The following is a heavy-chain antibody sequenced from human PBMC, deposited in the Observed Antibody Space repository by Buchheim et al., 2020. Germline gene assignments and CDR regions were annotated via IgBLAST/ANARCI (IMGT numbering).Heavy chain of an antibody. CDR2: ISGGGDKA. D-gene: IGHD2-2*02. CDR3: AKIGFYTDDY. V-gene: IGHV3-23*04. J-gene: IGHJ4*02. Sequence: EVQLVEYGGTLRQPGGSLRLSCGAFGFTFSRFDMSWVRQAPGKGLEWVSDISGGGDKAYYADSVKGRFTIPRENSKNTLYLQMNSLRVEDTAIYYCAKIGFYTDDYWGQGT. CDR1: GFTFSRFD.